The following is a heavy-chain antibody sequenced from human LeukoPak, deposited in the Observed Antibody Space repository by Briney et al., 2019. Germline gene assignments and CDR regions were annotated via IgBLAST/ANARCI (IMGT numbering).Heavy chain of an antibody. D-gene: IGHD3-22*01. CDR2: IKQDGSEK. CDR1: GFTFSSYW. CDR3: ARVYYDSSGYPDAFDI. V-gene: IGHV3-7*04. J-gene: IGHJ3*02. Sequence: QPGGSLRLSCAASGFTFSSYWMSWVRQAPGKGLGWVANIKQDGSEKYYVDSVKGRFTISRDNAKNSLYLQMNSLRAEDTAVYYCARVYYDSSGYPDAFDIWGQGTMVTVSS.